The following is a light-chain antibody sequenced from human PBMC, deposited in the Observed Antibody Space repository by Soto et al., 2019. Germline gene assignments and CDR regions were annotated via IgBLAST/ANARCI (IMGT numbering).Light chain of an antibody. CDR3: QQYDFLPIT. CDR1: QDIRNY. Sequence: DIQTTQSPSSLSASVGDRVTITCQASQDIRNYLNWYQQKPGKAPKLLIYDASNLETGVPSRFSGSASGTDFTLTISSLQPEDIATYYCQQYDFLPITFGQGTRLEIK. V-gene: IGKV1-33*01. J-gene: IGKJ5*01. CDR2: DAS.